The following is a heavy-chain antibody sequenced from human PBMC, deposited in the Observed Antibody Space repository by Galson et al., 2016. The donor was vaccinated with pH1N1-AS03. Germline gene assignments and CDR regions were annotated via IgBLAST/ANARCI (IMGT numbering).Heavy chain of an antibody. CDR1: GFTVSSNY. CDR2: IYIRGTT. J-gene: IGHJ6*02. V-gene: IGHV3-53*01. D-gene: IGHD3-16*01. Sequence: SLRLSCAASGFTVSSNYMSWVRQAPGKGLEWVSDIYIRGTTYYADSVKGRFTISRDNSKNTLYLQKNSLRAEDTAVYYCTRSRVVVGEGWYYGTDAWGQGTTVTVSS. CDR3: TRSRVVVGEGWYYGTDA.